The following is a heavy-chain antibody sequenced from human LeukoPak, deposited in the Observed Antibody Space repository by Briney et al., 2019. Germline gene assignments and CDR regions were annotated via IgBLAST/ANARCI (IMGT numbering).Heavy chain of an antibody. J-gene: IGHJ4*02. Sequence: ASVKVSCKASGYTFTSYGISWVRQAPGQGLEWMGWISAYNGNTNYAQKLQGRVTMTTDTSTSTAYMELRSLRSGGTALYYCARDTAMVFFDYWGQGTLVTVSS. CDR2: ISAYNGNT. CDR1: GYTFTSYG. CDR3: ARDTAMVFFDY. V-gene: IGHV1-18*01. D-gene: IGHD5-18*01.